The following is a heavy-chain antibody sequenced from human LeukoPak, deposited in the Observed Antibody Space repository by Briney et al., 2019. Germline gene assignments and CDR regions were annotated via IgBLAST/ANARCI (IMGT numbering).Heavy chain of an antibody. CDR2: INTNTGNP. J-gene: IGHJ5*02. D-gene: IGHD4/OR15-4a*01. CDR3: ATALTAIKTGFEA. V-gene: IGHV7-4-1*02. Sequence: GASVKVSCKASGYAFTTYGMNWVRLGPGQGLEWMGRINTNTGNPTYAQDFTGRFVFTLDTSVSTAYLQISSLKAEDTAVYYCATALTAIKTGFEAWGQGTLVTVSS. CDR1: GYAFTTYG.